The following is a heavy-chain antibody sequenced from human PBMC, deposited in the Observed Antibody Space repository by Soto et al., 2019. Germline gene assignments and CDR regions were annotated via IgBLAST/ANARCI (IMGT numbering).Heavy chain of an antibody. J-gene: IGHJ4*02. D-gene: IGHD3-10*01. V-gene: IGHV1-24*01. Sequence: QVHLAQSGAEVKKPGASVKVSCKVSEYPLTELAIHWVRQAPGEGLEWMGGFDPEDGETIYAQSFQGRVTMTEDPSTHTAYMELSSLRSEDTAVYYCAVCHMRLIWFGETLSFCGQGTLVTVSS. CDR3: AVCHMRLIWFGETLSF. CDR2: FDPEDGET. CDR1: EYPLTELA.